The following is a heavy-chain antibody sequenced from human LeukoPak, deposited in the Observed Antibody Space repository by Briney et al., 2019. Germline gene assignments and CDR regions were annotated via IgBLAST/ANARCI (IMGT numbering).Heavy chain of an antibody. D-gene: IGHD4-17*01. CDR1: GFTFSSYA. CDR3: AIPPMTTVTTIDY. CDR2: ISGSGGST. J-gene: IGHJ4*02. V-gene: IGHV3-23*01. Sequence: GGSLRLSCAASGFTFSSYAMSWVRQAPGKGLEWVSAISGSGGSTYYADSVKGRFTISRDNSKNTLYLQMNNLKAEDTAVYYCAIPPMTTVTTIDYWGQGTLVTVSS.